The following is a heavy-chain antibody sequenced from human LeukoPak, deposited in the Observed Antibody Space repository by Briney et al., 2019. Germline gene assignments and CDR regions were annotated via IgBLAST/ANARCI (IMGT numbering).Heavy chain of an antibody. D-gene: IGHD2-15*01. CDR2: MNPNSGNT. V-gene: IGHV1-8*01. CDR1: GYTFTSYD. J-gene: IGHJ4*02. Sequence: ASGKVSCKASGYTFTSYDINWVRQATGQGLEWMGWMNPNSGNTGYAKKFQGRVTMTRNTSISTAYMELSSLRSEDTAVYYCAAWGYCSGGSCYHYYFDYWGQGTLVTVSS. CDR3: AAWGYCSGGSCYHYYFDY.